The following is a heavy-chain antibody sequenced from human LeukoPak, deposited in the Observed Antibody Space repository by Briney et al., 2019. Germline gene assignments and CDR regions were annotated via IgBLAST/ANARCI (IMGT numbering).Heavy chain of an antibody. V-gene: IGHV1-18*01. CDR1: GYTFTSYG. CDR2: ISAYNGNT. CDR3: ARVYLPRETYCTNGVCYWHHTDPIDY. J-gene: IGHJ4*02. D-gene: IGHD2-8*01. Sequence: GASAKVSCKASGYTFTSYGISWVRQAPGQGLEWMGWISAYNGNTNYAQKLQGRVTMTTDTSTSTAYMELRSLRSDDTAVYYCARVYLPRETYCTNGVCYWHHTDPIDYWGQGTLVTVSS.